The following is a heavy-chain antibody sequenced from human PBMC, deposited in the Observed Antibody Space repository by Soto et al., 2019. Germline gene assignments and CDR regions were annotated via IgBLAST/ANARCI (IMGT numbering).Heavy chain of an antibody. Sequence: GGSLRLSCAASGFTFSSYAMSWVRQAPGKGLEWVSAISGSGGSTYYADSVKGRFTISRDNSKDTLYLQMNSLRAEDTAVYYCAKGLWFGKYYFDYWGQGTLVTVSS. CDR2: ISGSGGST. CDR3: AKGLWFGKYYFDY. J-gene: IGHJ4*02. V-gene: IGHV3-23*01. CDR1: GFTFSSYA. D-gene: IGHD3-10*01.